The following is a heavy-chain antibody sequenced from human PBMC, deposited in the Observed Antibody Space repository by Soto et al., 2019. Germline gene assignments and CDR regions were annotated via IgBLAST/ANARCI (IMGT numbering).Heavy chain of an antibody. CDR1: GFTFSSYD. CDR2: IGTAGDT. CDR3: ARESPSSGYYPWEYGMDV. Sequence: GGSLRLSCAASGFTFSSYDMHWVRQATGKGLEWVSAIGTAGDTYYPGSVKGRFTISRENAKNSLYLQMNSLRAEDTAVYYCARESPSSGYYPWEYGMDVWGQGTTVTVSS. D-gene: IGHD3-22*01. V-gene: IGHV3-13*01. J-gene: IGHJ6*02.